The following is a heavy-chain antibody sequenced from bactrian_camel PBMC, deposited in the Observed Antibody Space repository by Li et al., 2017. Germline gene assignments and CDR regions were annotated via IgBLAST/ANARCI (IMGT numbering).Heavy chain of an antibody. V-gene: IGHV3-1*01. D-gene: IGHD6*01. CDR3: ATRETYGAALIPYAYKY. CDR2: ITWTGDLT. Sequence: VQLVESGGGLVQPGGSLRLSCAASGFNIDAYTMSWVRQAPGKGLEWISSITWTGDLTKYADSVKGQFTISRDNAKNTLYLQMNSLTPEDTAMYYCATRETYGAALIPYAYKYWGQGTQVTVS. J-gene: IGHJ4*01. CDR1: GFNIDAYT.